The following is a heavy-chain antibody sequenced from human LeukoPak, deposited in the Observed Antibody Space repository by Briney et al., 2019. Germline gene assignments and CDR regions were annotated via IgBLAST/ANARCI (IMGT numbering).Heavy chain of an antibody. V-gene: IGHV3-72*01. D-gene: IGHD1-26*01. CDR1: GFILSDHY. CDR2: TRNKANSYTT. CDR3: GRSGRYRPSDL. Sequence: GGSLRLSCAASGFILSDHYVDWVRQAPGKGLEWVGRTRNKANSYTTEYAASVKGRFTISRDDPKNLLYLQMNSLKSEDTAVYYCGRSGRYRPSDLWGQGTLVTVSS. J-gene: IGHJ5*02.